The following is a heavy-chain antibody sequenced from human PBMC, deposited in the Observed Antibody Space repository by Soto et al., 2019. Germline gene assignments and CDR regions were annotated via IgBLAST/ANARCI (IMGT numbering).Heavy chain of an antibody. CDR2: IYSGGST. V-gene: IGHV3-66*02. D-gene: IGHD3-10*01. CDR1: GFTVNSNY. J-gene: IGHJ3*02. Sequence: GGSLRLSCAASGFTVNSNYMSWVRQAPGKGLEWVSVIYSGGSTYYADSVKGRFTISRDNAKNTLYLQMNSLRAEDTAVYYCARISPGFGDAFDIWGQGTMVTVSS. CDR3: ARISPGFGDAFDI.